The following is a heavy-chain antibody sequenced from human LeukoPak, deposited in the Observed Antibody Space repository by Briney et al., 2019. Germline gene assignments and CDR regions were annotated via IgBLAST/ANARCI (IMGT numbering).Heavy chain of an antibody. V-gene: IGHV3-30-3*01. Sequence: GGSLRLSCAASGFTFSSYAMHWVRQAPGKGLEWVAVISYDGSNKYYADSVKGRFTISRDNSKKTLFLQMNSLRAEDTAVYYCARMEWLMVAATWGGNYGMDVWGQGTTVTVSS. J-gene: IGHJ6*02. CDR1: GFTFSSYA. CDR2: ISYDGSNK. CDR3: ARMEWLMVAATWGGNYGMDV. D-gene: IGHD2-15*01.